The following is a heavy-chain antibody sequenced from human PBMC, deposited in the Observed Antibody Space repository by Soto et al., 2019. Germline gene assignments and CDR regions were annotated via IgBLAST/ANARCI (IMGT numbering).Heavy chain of an antibody. CDR2: VYYTGST. V-gene: IGHV4-59*01. Sequence: SETLSLTCTVSGGSMSNYYWSWIRQPPGKGLEWLGYVYYTGSTNYSPSLRSRVSISVDTSKNEFSLRLSSVTAADTAVYFCARSVAVPGAHIDYWGQGTQVTVSS. CDR3: ARSVAVPGAHIDY. D-gene: IGHD6-19*01. CDR1: GGSMSNYY. J-gene: IGHJ4*02.